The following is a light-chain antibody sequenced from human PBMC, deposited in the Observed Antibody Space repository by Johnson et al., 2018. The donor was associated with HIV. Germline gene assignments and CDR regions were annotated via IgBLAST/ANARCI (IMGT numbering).Light chain of an antibody. Sequence: QSVLTQSPSVSAAPGQKVTISCSGSSSNIGNNYVSWYQQLPGTAPKLLIYDNNQRPSGIPDRFSGSKSGTSATLGITRLQPGDEADYYCGTWDISLSAGGVFGPGTKVTVL. CDR1: SSNIGNNY. V-gene: IGLV1-51*01. CDR2: DNN. CDR3: GTWDISLSAGGV. J-gene: IGLJ1*01.